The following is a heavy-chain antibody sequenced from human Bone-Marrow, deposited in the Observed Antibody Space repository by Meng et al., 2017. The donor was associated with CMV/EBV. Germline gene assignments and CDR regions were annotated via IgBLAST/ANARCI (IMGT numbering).Heavy chain of an antibody. CDR1: GDSISGGNYY. CDR2: IYYSGST. D-gene: IGHD3-9*01. CDR3: AREGLGILTGGGYGMDV. J-gene: IGHJ6*02. V-gene: IGHV4-39*07. Sequence: GSLRLSCTVSGDSISGGNYYWGWIRQPPGKGLEWIGRIYYSGSTYYNPSLKSRVTISVDTSKNQFSLKLSSVTAADTAVYYCAREGLGILTGGGYGMDVWGQGTTVTVSS.